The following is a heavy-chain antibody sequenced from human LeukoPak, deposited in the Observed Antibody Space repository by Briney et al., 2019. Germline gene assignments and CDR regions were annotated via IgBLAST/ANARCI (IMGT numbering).Heavy chain of an antibody. CDR1: GFSISSGYF. D-gene: IGHD2-2*01. J-gene: IGHJ4*02. CDR3: ARRISTRRGETCSSTSCYFDY. Sequence: PSETLSLTCAVSGFSISSGYFWAWIWQSPGKGLEWLGIIFHIGITYYNPSLKSRITISVDTSKNQFSLRLSSVTAADTAVYYCARRISTRRGETCSSTSCYFDYWGQGTLVTVSS. V-gene: IGHV4-38-2*01. CDR2: IFHIGIT.